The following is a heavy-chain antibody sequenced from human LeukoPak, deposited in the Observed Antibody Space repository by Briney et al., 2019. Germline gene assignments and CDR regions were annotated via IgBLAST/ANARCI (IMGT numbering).Heavy chain of an antibody. V-gene: IGHV3-11*03. CDR3: ARSRQYSSSWYYLSL. D-gene: IGHD6-13*01. J-gene: IGHJ4*02. CDR1: GFSFSDYY. CDR2: ISSSSSYT. Sequence: PGGSLRLSCVASGFSFSDYYMIWIRQAPGKGLEWVAYISSSSSYTDYADSVKGRFTISRDNVKNSLYLQMNSLRAEDTAVYYCARSRQYSSSWYYLSLWGQGTLVTVSS.